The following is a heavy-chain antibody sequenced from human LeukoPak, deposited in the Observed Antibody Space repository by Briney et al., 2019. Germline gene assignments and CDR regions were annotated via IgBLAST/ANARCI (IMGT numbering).Heavy chain of an antibody. CDR3: AKLKRWQPQRFFEY. Sequence: QTGGSLRLSCAASGFTFSSYAMSWVRQAPGKGLEWVSTFSGTSSTSYADAVKGRVTISRDNSKNTLYLQLNSLRAEGTAVYYCAKLKRWQPQRFFEYWGQGALVTVAS. J-gene: IGHJ4*02. V-gene: IGHV3-23*01. CDR1: GFTFSSYA. CDR2: FSGTSST. D-gene: IGHD2-15*01.